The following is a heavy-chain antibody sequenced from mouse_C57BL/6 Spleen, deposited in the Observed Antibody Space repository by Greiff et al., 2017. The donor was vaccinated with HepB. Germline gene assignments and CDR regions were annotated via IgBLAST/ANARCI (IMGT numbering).Heavy chain of an antibody. CDR2: IYPGDGDT. D-gene: IGHD1-1*01. CDR3: ASGITTVVATDYAMDY. V-gene: IGHV1-82*01. J-gene: IGHJ4*01. CDR1: GYAFSSSW. Sequence: VQLQQSGPELVKPGASVKISCKASGYAFSSSWMNWVKQRPGKGLEWIGRIYPGDGDTNYNGKFKGKATLTADKSSSTAYMQLSSLTSEDSAVYFCASGITTVVATDYAMDYWGQGTSVTVSS.